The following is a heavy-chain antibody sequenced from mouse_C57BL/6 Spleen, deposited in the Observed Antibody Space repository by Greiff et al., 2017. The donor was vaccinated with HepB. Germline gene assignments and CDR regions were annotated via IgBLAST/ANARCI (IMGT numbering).Heavy chain of an antibody. D-gene: IGHD1-1*01. Sequence: QVQLQQPGAELVKPGASVKLSCKASGYTFTSYWMHWVKQRPGQGLEWIGMIHPNSGSTNYNEKFKSKATLTVDKSSSTAYMQLSSLTSEDSAVYYGARSITTVEGAWFAYWGQGTLVTVSA. CDR2: IHPNSGST. CDR1: GYTFTSYW. V-gene: IGHV1-64*01. J-gene: IGHJ3*01. CDR3: ARSITTVEGAWFAY.